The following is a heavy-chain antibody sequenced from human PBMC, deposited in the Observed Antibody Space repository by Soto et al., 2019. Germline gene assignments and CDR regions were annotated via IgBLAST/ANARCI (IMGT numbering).Heavy chain of an antibody. J-gene: IGHJ4*02. V-gene: IGHV3-30*18. CDR1: GFTFSSYG. CDR2: ISYDGSNK. Sequence: PGGSLRLSCAASGFTFSSYGMHWVRQAPGKGLEWVAVISYDGSNKYYADSVKGRFTISRDNSKNTLYLQMNSLRAEDTAVYYCAKAPLKGYYLDYWGQGTLVTVS. CDR3: AKAPLKGYYLDY.